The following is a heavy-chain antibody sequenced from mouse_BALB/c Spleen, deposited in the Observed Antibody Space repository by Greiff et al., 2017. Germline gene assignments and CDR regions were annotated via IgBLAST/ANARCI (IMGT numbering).Heavy chain of an antibody. V-gene: IGHV1-15*01. CDR3: TRSTGTAWFAY. CDR2: IDPETGGT. J-gene: IGHJ3*01. Sequence: QVQLKQSGAELVRPGASVTLSCKASGYTFTDYEMHWVKQTPVHGLEWIGAIDPETGGTAYNQKFKGKATLTADKSSSTAYMELRSLTSEDSAVYYCTRSTGTAWFAYWGQGTLVTVSA. D-gene: IGHD4-1*01. CDR1: GYTFTDYE.